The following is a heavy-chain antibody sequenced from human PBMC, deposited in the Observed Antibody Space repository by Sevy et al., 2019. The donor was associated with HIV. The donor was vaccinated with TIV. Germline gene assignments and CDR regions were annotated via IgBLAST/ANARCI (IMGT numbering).Heavy chain of an antibody. CDR2: IYPAHSDT. D-gene: IGHD2-21*02. Sequence: GESLKISCKGSGYSFASCWIGWVRQMPGKGLEWMRIIYPAHSDTRYSPSFQGQVSISAAKSITTAYLQWSSLKASDTAIYYCATCTGDCYDFDYWDQGTLVTVSS. CDR3: ATCTGDCYDFDY. J-gene: IGHJ4*02. CDR1: GYSFASCW. V-gene: IGHV5-51*01.